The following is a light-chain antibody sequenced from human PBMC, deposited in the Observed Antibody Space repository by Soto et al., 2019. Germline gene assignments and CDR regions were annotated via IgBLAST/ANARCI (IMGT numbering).Light chain of an antibody. CDR2: VAS. V-gene: IGKV1-6*01. CDR1: QGIRNE. Sequence: AIQMTQSPSSLSASVGDRVTITCRASQGIRNELGWYQQRPGKAPKLLIYVASTLQSGVPSRFSGSGSDTDFTLTISSLQPEDFATYYCLQDYNYPRTFGQGTKVEIK. CDR3: LQDYNYPRT. J-gene: IGKJ1*01.